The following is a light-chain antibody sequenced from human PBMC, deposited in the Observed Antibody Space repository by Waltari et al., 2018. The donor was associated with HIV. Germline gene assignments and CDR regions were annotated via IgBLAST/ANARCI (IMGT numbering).Light chain of an antibody. V-gene: IGLV3-25*03. Sequence: SYELTQPPSVSVSPGQTARITCSGDALPKQYAFWYRQKPGQAPVLVMYKDTKRPSGIPERFSGSSSGTTVTLTISGVQAEDEADYYCQSADSSGTSVLFDGGTKLTVL. CDR1: ALPKQY. J-gene: IGLJ2*01. CDR3: QSADSSGTSVL. CDR2: KDT.